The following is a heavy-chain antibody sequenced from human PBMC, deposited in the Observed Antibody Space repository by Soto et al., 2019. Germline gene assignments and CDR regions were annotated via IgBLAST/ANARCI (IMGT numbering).Heavy chain of an antibody. D-gene: IGHD2-21*01. CDR3: ARERFQVISDGMDV. V-gene: IGHV1-69*13. Sequence: SVKVSCKASGGTFSSYAISWVRQAPGQGLEWMGGIIPIFGTANYAQKFQGRVTITADESTSTAYMELSSLRSEDTAVYYCARERFQVISDGMDVWGQGTTVTVSS. CDR2: IIPIFGTA. J-gene: IGHJ6*02. CDR1: GGTFSSYA.